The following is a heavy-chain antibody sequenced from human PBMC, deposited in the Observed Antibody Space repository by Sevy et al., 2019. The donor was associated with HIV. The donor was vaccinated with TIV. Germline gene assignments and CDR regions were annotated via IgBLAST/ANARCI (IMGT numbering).Heavy chain of an antibody. V-gene: IGHV3-74*01. CDR1: VFDFSTYW. J-gene: IGHJ4*02. D-gene: IGHD3-16*01. Sequence: WGSLRLSCAASVFDFSTYWMHWVRQAPGKGLVWVSRIMGDGSRRSHADSVKGRFTISRDNAKNTLYLQMNSLRAEDTALYFCARDPFGGYYFDHWGPGTLVTVSS. CDR2: IMGDGSRR. CDR3: ARDPFGGYYFDH.